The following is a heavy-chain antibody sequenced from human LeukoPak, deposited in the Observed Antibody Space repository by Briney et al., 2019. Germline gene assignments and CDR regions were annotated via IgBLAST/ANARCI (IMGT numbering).Heavy chain of an antibody. Sequence: PGESLKISCKGSGYSFTTYWIGWVRQMPGKGLEWMGIIYPGDSDTANSPSFQGQVTISADKSISTAYLQWNSLKASDSAMYYCARRGSSMAAFDFWGQGTLVTVSS. CDR3: ARRGSSMAAFDF. D-gene: IGHD6-6*01. J-gene: IGHJ4*02. CDR1: GYSFTTYW. V-gene: IGHV5-51*01. CDR2: IYPGDSDT.